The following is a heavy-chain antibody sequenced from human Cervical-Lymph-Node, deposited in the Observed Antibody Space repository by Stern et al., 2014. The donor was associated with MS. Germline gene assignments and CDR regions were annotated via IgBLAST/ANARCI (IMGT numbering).Heavy chain of an antibody. V-gene: IGHV1-69*01. J-gene: IGHJ1*01. CDR3: ARASDRSGYSPEYFQY. CDR2: LIIIFDTA. Sequence: VQLVESGPEVKKPGSSVKVSCKASGGTFSNYAISWVRQAPGQGLEWLGGLIIIFDTANDAQKFQGRVTRSADESTSTAYLELSSLRSDDTAVYYCARASDRSGYSPEYFQYWGQGTPVTVSS. CDR1: GGTFSNYA. D-gene: IGHD3-22*01.